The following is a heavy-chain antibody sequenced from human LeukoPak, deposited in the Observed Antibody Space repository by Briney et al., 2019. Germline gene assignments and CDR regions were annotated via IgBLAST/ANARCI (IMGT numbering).Heavy chain of an antibody. CDR3: ARVDAISHTNWGFGGHSNNFDF. V-gene: IGHV3-20*04. CDR1: GFIFDDYG. D-gene: IGHD7-27*01. Sequence: SGGSLRLSCAASGFIFDDYGMSWVRQAPGKGLEWVSGINWNGGSPGYADSVKGRFTISRDNAKNSLYLQMNSLRAEDTALYYCARVDAISHTNWGFGGHSNNFDFWGQGTLVTVYS. J-gene: IGHJ4*02. CDR2: INWNGGSP.